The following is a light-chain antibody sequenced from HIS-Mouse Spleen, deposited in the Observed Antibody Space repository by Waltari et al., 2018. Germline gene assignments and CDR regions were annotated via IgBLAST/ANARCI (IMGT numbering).Light chain of an antibody. CDR3: CSYAGSSTVV. CDR1: SSDVGSYNL. CDR2: EGS. Sequence: QSALTQPASVSGSPGQSITIPCTGPSSDVGSYNLFSWYQQHPGKAPKLMIYEGSKRPSGVSNRFSGSKSGNTASLTISGLQAEDEADYYCCSYAGSSTVVFGGGTKLTVL. V-gene: IGLV2-23*01. J-gene: IGLJ2*01.